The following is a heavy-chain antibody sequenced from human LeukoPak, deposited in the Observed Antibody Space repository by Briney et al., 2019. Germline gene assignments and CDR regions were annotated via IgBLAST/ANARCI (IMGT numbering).Heavy chain of an antibody. J-gene: IGHJ3*01. D-gene: IGHD6-13*01. V-gene: IGHV4-59*01. CDR3: ARISSSNWYNERGAFDV. Sequence: SETLSLTCTVSGGSISSYYWSWVRQPPGKGLEWIGFVYYTGSTNYSPSLKSRVTISVDTSKNQFSLKLRSVTAADTAVYYCARISSSNWYNERGAFDVWGQGTMVTVSS. CDR2: VYYTGST. CDR1: GGSISSYY.